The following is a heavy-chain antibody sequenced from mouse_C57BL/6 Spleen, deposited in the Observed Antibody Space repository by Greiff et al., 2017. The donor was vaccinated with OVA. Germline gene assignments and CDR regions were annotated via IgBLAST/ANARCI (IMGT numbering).Heavy chain of an antibody. V-gene: IGHV1-18*01. D-gene: IGHD2-2*01. CDR3: ARSHYGYDVPWFAY. Sequence: VQLQQSGPELVKPGASVKIPCKASGYTFTDYNMDWVKQSHGKSLEWIGDINPNNGGTIYNQKFKGKATLTVDKSSSTAYMELRSLTSEDTAVYYCARSHYGYDVPWFAYWGQGTLVTVSA. J-gene: IGHJ3*01. CDR1: GYTFTDYN. CDR2: INPNNGGT.